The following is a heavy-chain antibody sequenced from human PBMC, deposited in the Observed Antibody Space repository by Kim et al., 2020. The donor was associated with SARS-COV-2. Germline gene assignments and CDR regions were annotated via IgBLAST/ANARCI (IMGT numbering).Heavy chain of an antibody. CDR2: IYYSGST. CDR1: GYSISSSNW. V-gene: IGHV4-28*01. CDR3: ARSYYYYGGMDV. Sequence: SETLSLTCAVSGYSISSSNWWGWIRQPPGNGLEWIGYIYYSGSTYYNPSLKSRVTMSVDTSKNQFSLKLSSVTAVDTAMYYCARSYYYYGGMDVWGQGTTVTVSS. J-gene: IGHJ6*02.